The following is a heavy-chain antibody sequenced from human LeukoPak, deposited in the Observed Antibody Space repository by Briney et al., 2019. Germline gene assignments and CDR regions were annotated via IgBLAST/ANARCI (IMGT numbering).Heavy chain of an antibody. J-gene: IGHJ4*02. Sequence: ASVEVSCKASGYTFTSYDINWVRQATGQGLEWMGWMNPNSGNTGYAQKFQGRVTMTEDTSTDTAYMELSSLRSEDTAVYYCATRAGSGSHLGDYWGQGTLVTVSS. D-gene: IGHD1-26*01. V-gene: IGHV1-8*01. CDR3: ATRAGSGSHLGDY. CDR2: MNPNSGNT. CDR1: GYTFTSYD.